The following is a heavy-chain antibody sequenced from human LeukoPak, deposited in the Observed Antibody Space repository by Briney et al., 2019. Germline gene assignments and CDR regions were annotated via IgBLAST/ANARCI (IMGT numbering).Heavy chain of an antibody. V-gene: IGHV3-7*01. J-gene: IGHJ5*02. CDR2: IDQDGSDK. Sequence: GWSLRLSCAASGFTFSNYWMSWVRQAPGKGLEWVASIDQDGSDKFSVDSVKGRFTISRDNARNSMYLQMKSLRVEDTAVYYCAKSSLGWLDPWGQGALVTVSS. D-gene: IGHD7-27*01. CDR3: AKSSLGWLDP. CDR1: GFTFSNYW.